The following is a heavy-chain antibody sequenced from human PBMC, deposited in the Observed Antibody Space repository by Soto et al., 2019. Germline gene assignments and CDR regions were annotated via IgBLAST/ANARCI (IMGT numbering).Heavy chain of an antibody. Sequence: QLQLQETGPGLVKPSETLSLTCTVSGASIKSRNYFWGWIRQPPGKGLEFVGSIHSSGGTYYNPSPKGRVTVSVDLSNSHFSLSLKSLTATDTAVYYCGRLAEAATGHTDFDFWGQGTLVTVSS. J-gene: IGHJ4*02. CDR1: GASIKSRNYF. CDR2: IHSSGGT. D-gene: IGHD2-15*01. CDR3: GRLAEAATGHTDFDF. V-gene: IGHV4-39*02.